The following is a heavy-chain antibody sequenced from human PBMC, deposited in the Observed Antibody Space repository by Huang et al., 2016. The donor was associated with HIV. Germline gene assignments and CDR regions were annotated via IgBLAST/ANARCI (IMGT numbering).Heavy chain of an antibody. CDR2: MHYGGRT. CDR3: ASGPVIVSISRFYFEQ. J-gene: IGHJ4*02. D-gene: IGHD3-22*01. Sequence: LLLRESGSGLVKTSETMSLSCTVAFASISGNSTYWTWVRQSPGKGLEWIASMHYGGRTYFNPSRKSRVSMSVDTSHNQHFSRTLASVTAADTAVYFCASGPVIVSISRFYFEQWGPGILVTV. CDR1: FASISGNSTY. V-gene: IGHV4-39*02.